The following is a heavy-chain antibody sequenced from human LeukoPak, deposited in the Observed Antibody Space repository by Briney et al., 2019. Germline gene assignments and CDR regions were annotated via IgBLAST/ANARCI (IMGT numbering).Heavy chain of an antibody. Sequence: SVKVSCKASGYTFTSYGISWVRQAPGQGLEWMGGIIPIFGTANYAQKFQGRVTITADESTSTAYMELSSLRSEDTAVYYCAANDNSDAFDIWGQGTKVTVSS. CDR2: IIPIFGTA. J-gene: IGHJ3*02. CDR3: AANDNSDAFDI. D-gene: IGHD3-9*01. CDR1: GYTFTSYG. V-gene: IGHV1-69*13.